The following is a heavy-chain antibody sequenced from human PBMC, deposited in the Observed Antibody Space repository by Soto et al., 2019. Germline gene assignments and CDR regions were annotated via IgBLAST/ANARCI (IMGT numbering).Heavy chain of an antibody. Sequence: GGSLRLSCAASGFTFSNAWMSWVRQAPGKGLEWVGRIKSKNDGGTTDYAAPVKGRFTITRDDSKHTLYLQMNSLKTEDTAGYYCTAEYYYDSSGPDYWGQGTLVTVSS. D-gene: IGHD3-22*01. CDR3: TAEYYYDSSGPDY. CDR1: GFTFSNAW. J-gene: IGHJ4*02. CDR2: IKSKNDGGTT. V-gene: IGHV3-15*01.